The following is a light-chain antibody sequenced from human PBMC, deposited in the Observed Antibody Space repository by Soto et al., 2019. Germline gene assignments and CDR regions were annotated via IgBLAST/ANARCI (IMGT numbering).Light chain of an antibody. CDR2: GAS. J-gene: IGKJ1*01. CDR3: QQYDRSPRT. V-gene: IGKV3-20*01. Sequence: IVLTQSPGTLSLSPGERATLSCRASQSVSSTYLIWYQQKPGQAPRLLIYGASSRATGVPDRFSGGGSGTDFTLTISRLEPEDFAVYYCQQYDRSPRTFGQGTKVDIK. CDR1: QSVSSTY.